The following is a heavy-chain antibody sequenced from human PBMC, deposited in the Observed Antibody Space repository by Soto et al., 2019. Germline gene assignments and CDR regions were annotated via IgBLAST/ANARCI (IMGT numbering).Heavy chain of an antibody. Sequence: PSETLYLTCNVSGASISSRNYYWGWIRQPPGKGLEWFGSIFYSGSTYYNPSLKGRVTISIVTSQNQFSLRLTSVTAADTAVYYCVRHPRIMVPRQHDYYFDTWGPGNLVTVSS. CDR3: VRHPRIMVPRQHDYYFDT. D-gene: IGHD2-8*01. CDR1: GASISSRNYY. CDR2: IFYSGST. V-gene: IGHV4-39*01. J-gene: IGHJ4*02.